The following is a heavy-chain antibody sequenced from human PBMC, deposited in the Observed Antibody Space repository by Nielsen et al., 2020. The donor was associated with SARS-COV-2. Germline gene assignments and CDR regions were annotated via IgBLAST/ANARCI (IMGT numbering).Heavy chain of an antibody. Sequence: GGSLRLSCAASGFTFNTSWMNWVRQAPGKGLEWVANIKQDGSETHHVDSVKGRFTISRDNAKNSLYLQMNSLRAEDTAVYYCARGKTTAVWGQGTLVTVSS. J-gene: IGHJ4*02. CDR3: ARGKTTAV. CDR2: IKQDGSET. CDR1: GFTFNTSW. D-gene: IGHD4-17*01. V-gene: IGHV3-7*01.